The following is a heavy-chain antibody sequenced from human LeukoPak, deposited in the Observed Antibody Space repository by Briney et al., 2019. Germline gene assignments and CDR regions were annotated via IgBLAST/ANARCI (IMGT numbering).Heavy chain of an antibody. CDR3: AREVYADSSGYYVAWFDP. CDR2: IYHSGST. Sequence: PSETLSLTCAVSGGSISSGGYSWSWIRQPPGKGLEWIGYIYHSGSTYYNPSLKSRVTISVDRSKNQFSLKLSSVTAADTAVYYCAREVYADSSGYYVAWFDPWGQGTLDTVSS. D-gene: IGHD3-22*01. J-gene: IGHJ5*02. CDR1: GGSISSGGYS. V-gene: IGHV4-30-2*01.